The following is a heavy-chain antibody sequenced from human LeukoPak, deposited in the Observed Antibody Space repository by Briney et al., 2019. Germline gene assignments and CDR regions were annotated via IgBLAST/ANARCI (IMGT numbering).Heavy chain of an antibody. V-gene: IGHV4-59*01. CDR1: GGSLSSYY. D-gene: IGHD3-9*01. J-gene: IGHJ6*04. CDR2: IYYSGST. Sequence: SETLSLTCTVSGGSLSSYYWSWIRQPPGKGLEWNGYIYYSGSTNYKPSLRSRVTISVDPSKNRFSLKLSSVTAADTTVYDCAMFDSTFGMDVWGEGTTFTVSS. CDR3: AMFDSTFGMDV.